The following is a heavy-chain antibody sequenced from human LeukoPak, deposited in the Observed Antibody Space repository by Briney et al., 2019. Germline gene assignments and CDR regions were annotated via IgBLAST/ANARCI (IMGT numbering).Heavy chain of an antibody. J-gene: IGHJ4*02. CDR1: GGSISSYY. CDR2: VYYSGST. D-gene: IGHD3-16*01. Sequence: SETLSLTCTVSGGSISSYYWSWIRQPPGKGLEWIGYVYYSGSTNYNPSLKSRVTISEDTSKNQFSLKLSSVTAADTAVYYCARVGDYALKDWGQGTLVTVSS. CDR3: ARVGDYALKD. V-gene: IGHV4-59*01.